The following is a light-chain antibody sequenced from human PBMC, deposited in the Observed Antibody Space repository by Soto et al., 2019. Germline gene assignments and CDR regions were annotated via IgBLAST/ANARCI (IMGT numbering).Light chain of an antibody. CDR2: GAS. V-gene: IGKV3-15*01. Sequence: EIVMTQSPTTPSLSPGERATLPCQASQSVSSDLAWYQQKPGQAPRLLISGASIRAIGIPARFSGSGSGTEFTLTISSLQSEDSAVYYCQQYNKWPPITFGQGTRLEIK. J-gene: IGKJ5*01. CDR3: QQYNKWPPIT. CDR1: QSVSSD.